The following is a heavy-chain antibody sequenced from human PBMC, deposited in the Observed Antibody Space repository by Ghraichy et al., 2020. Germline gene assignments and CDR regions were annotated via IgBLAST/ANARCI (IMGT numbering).Heavy chain of an antibody. D-gene: IGHD3-10*01. V-gene: IGHV3-74*01. J-gene: IGHJ1*01. CDR1: GFTFNTYW. CDR2: ITGAGTTT. Sequence: GGSLRLSCAASGFTFNTYWMNWVRQAPGKGLVWVSLITGAGTTTTYADSVRGRFTISRDNAKNTLYLQMDSLRADDTALYYCARDLAGSPHSWGQGTLVTVSS. CDR3: ARDLAGSPHS.